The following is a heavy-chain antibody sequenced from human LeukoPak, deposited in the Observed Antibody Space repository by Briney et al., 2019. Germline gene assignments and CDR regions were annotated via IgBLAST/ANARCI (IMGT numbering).Heavy chain of an antibody. V-gene: IGHV4-34*01. CDR1: GGSFSGYY. CDR2: INHSGST. D-gene: IGHD2/OR15-2a*01. CDR3: ARAPFSTGDCYFDY. Sequence: PSETLSLTCAVYGGSFSGYYWSWIRQPPGKGLEWIGEINHSGSTNYNPSLKSRVTISVDTSKNQFSLKLSSVTAAGTAVYYCARAPFSTGDCYFDYWGQGTLVTVSS. J-gene: IGHJ4*02.